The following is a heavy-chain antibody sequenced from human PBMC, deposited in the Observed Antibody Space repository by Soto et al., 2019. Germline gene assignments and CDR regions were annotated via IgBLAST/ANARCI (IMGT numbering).Heavy chain of an antibody. V-gene: IGHV3-74*01. Sequence: EVQLVESGGGLVQPGGSLRLSCAASGFTFSSYWMHWVRQAPGKGLVWVSRINSDGSSTSYADSVKGRFTISRDNAKXXMYLQMNSLRAEDTAVYYCARDPHYFYDSTGYYDYWGQGTLVTVSS. J-gene: IGHJ4*02. CDR3: ARDPHYFYDSTGYYDY. D-gene: IGHD3-22*01. CDR1: GFTFSSYW. CDR2: INSDGSST.